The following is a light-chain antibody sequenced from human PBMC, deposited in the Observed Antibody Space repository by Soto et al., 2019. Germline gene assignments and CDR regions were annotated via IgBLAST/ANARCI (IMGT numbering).Light chain of an antibody. CDR2: AAS. CDR3: QQSYSTPPT. V-gene: IGKV1-39*01. CDR1: QAIDTH. J-gene: IGKJ4*01. Sequence: DVQMTQYPSSLSASLGDRVTITCRASQAIDTHLNWYQQKPGKAPKLLIYAASSLQSGVPSRFSGSGSGTDFTLTISSLQPEDFATYYCQQSYSTPPTFGGGTKVDIK.